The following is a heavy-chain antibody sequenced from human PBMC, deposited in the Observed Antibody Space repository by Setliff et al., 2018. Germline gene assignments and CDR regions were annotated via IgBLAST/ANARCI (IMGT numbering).Heavy chain of an antibody. CDR2: MNPDSGVT. CDR1: GYTFSALY. V-gene: IGHV1-2*02. CDR3: ARDAIAKTFSYYYSYMDV. Sequence: ASVKVSCKAFGYTFSALYIHWVRQAPGQGLEWMGWMNPDSGVTKFGQKSQGRVAMTRDAAINTAFMELSSLTSDDTAVYYCARDAIAKTFSYYYSYMDVWGKGTPVTVSS. D-gene: IGHD3-10*01. J-gene: IGHJ6*03.